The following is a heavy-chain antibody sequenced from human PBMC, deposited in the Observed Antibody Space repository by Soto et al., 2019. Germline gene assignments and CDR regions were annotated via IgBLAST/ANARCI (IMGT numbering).Heavy chain of an antibody. CDR3: ARDLSGSYSWFDP. CDR1: GGTFSSYA. J-gene: IGHJ5*02. D-gene: IGHD1-26*01. V-gene: IGHV1-18*01. CDR2: ISAYNGTT. Sequence: GASVKVSCKASGGTFSSYAISWVRQAPGQGLEWMGWISAYNGTTNYAQKLQGRVTMTTDTSTSTAYMELRSLRSDDTAVYYCARDLSGSYSWFDPWGQGTLVTVSS.